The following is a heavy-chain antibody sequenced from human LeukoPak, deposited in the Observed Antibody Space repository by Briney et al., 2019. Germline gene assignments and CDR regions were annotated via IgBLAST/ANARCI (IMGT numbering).Heavy chain of an antibody. D-gene: IGHD3-9*01. CDR1: GGSISSSSYY. CDR3: AKGDDDILTGYPYYFDY. Sequence: SETLSLTCTVSGGSISSSSYYWGWIRQPPGKGLEWIGSIYYSRSTYYNPSLKSRVTISVDTSKNQFSLKLSSVTAADTAVYYCAKGDDDILTGYPYYFDYWGQGTLVTVSS. J-gene: IGHJ4*02. V-gene: IGHV4-39*01. CDR2: IYYSRST.